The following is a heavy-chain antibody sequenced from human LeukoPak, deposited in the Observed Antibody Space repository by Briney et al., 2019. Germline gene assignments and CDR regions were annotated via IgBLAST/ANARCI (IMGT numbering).Heavy chain of an antibody. V-gene: IGHV3-30*04. CDR2: ISYDGSNK. J-gene: IGHJ4*02. CDR1: GFTFNIYA. D-gene: IGHD6-6*01. CDR3: ARDRLAARPGYFDY. Sequence: GGSLRLSCAASGFTFNIYAMSWVRQAPGKGLEWVAVISYDGSNKYYADSVKGRFTISRDNSKNTLYLQMNSLRAEDTAVYYCARDRLAARPGYFDYWGQGTLVTVSS.